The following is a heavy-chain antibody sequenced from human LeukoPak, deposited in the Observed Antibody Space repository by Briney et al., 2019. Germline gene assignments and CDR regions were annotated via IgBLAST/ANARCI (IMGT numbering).Heavy chain of an antibody. V-gene: IGHV3-7*01. CDR1: GFSFYNYG. D-gene: IGHD6-13*01. Sequence: PGGSRRLSCAASGFSFYNYGLDWGAQGPGKGWEWVDNIKQDGIEKYYAGSVKGRFTISSDNAKNSLYLQMNSLRVEDTAVYYCARTIAAADGYWGQGTLVTVSA. CDR3: ARTIAAADGY. CDR2: IKQDGIEK. J-gene: IGHJ4*02.